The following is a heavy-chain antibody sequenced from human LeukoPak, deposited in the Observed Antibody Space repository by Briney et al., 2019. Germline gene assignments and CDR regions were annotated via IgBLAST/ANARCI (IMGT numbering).Heavy chain of an antibody. V-gene: IGHV3-7*01. CDR3: AKWVPGPESSLYPPLDRY. J-gene: IGHJ4*02. Sequence: GGSLRLSCAASGFSLSSYWMRWGRQAPEKGPEWGANIKEDGSEKYYVDSVKGRFTISRDNVKKTLHLQMKRLRGEETAVDYSAKWVPGPESSLYPPLDRYWGQGTLLTVSS. D-gene: IGHD3-16*01. CDR1: GFSLSSYW. CDR2: IKEDGSEK.